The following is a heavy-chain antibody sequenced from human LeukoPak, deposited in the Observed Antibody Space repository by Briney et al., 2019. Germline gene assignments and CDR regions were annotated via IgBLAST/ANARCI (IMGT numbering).Heavy chain of an antibody. CDR2: ISAYNGNT. Sequence: ASVKVSCKASGYTFTSYGISWVRQAPGQGLEWMGWISAYNGNTNYAQKLQGRVTMTTDTSTSTAYMELRSLRSDDTAVYYCARGYSSSWYSYYYYYYMDVWGKGTTVTISS. V-gene: IGHV1-18*01. CDR3: ARGYSSSWYSYYYYYYMDV. J-gene: IGHJ6*03. D-gene: IGHD6-13*01. CDR1: GYTFTSYG.